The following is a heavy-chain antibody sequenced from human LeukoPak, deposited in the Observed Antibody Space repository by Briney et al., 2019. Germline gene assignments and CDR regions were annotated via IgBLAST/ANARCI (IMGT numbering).Heavy chain of an antibody. CDR3: ARVLIGSELLFYYYYMDV. Sequence: GGSLRLSCAASGFTFSSYSMNWVRQAPGKGLEWVSSISSSSYIYYADSVKGRFTISRDNPKNSLYLQMNSLRAEDTAVYYCARVLIGSELLFYYYYMDVWGKGTTVTVSS. CDR1: GFTFSSYS. CDR2: ISSSSYI. J-gene: IGHJ6*03. V-gene: IGHV3-21*01. D-gene: IGHD1-26*01.